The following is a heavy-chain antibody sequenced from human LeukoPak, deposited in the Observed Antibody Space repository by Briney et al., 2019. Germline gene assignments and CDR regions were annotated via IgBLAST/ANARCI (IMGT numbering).Heavy chain of an antibody. CDR3: AKRPGYYYDSRDAFDI. CDR2: ISGSGGST. CDR1: GFTFSSYA. J-gene: IGHJ3*02. V-gene: IGHV3-23*01. D-gene: IGHD3-22*01. Sequence: GRSLRLSCAASGFTFSSYAMHWVRQAPGKGLEWVSAISGSGGSTYYADSVKGRFTISRDNSKNTLYLQMNSLRAEDTAIYYCAKRPGYYYDSRDAFDIWGQGTMVTVSS.